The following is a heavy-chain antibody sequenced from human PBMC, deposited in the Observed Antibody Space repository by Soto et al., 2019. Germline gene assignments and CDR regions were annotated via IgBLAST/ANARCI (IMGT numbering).Heavy chain of an antibody. J-gene: IGHJ4*02. D-gene: IGHD3-3*01. V-gene: IGHV3-23*01. CDR3: AKGKANSVFGVETLFDY. CDR1: GFSSSNHS. Sequence: PGGSLTLSCAASGFSSSNHSMSWVRQAPGKGLEWVSLISGSGGNTNYADSVGGRLTISRDNSKKTVYLQMNSLSADDTAVYYCAKGKANSVFGVETLFDYWGQGTLVTVSS. CDR2: ISGSGGNT.